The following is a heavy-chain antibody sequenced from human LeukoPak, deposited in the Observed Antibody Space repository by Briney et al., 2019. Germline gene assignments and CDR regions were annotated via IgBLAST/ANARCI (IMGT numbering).Heavy chain of an antibody. Sequence: GASVKVSCKASGYTFTSYGISWVRQAPGQGLEWMGWISAYNGNTNYAQKLQGRVTMTTDTSTSTAYMELRSLRSDDTAVYYCARGFYCGGDCYSMPGRYYYYMDVWGKGTTVTISS. V-gene: IGHV1-18*01. D-gene: IGHD2-21*02. J-gene: IGHJ6*03. CDR2: ISAYNGNT. CDR3: ARGFYCGGDCYSMPGRYYYYMDV. CDR1: GYTFTSYG.